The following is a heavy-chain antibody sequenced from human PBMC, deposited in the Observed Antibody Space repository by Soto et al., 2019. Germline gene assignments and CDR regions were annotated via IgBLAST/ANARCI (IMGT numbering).Heavy chain of an antibody. CDR3: ARDVGLGSGSYYWFDP. D-gene: IGHD3-10*02. V-gene: IGHV3-30-3*01. J-gene: IGHJ5*02. CDR2: ISYDGSNK. CDR1: RFTFSYYA. Sequence: PGGSLRLSCAASRFTFSYYAMHWIRQAPGKGLEWVAVISYDGSNKYYADSVKGRFTISRDNSKNTLYLQMNSLRAEDTAVYYCARDVGLGSGSYYWFDPWGQGTLVTVSS.